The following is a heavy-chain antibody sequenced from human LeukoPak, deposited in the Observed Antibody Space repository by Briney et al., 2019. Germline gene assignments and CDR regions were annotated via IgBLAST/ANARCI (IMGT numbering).Heavy chain of an antibody. V-gene: IGHV4-39*01. CDR1: GGSISSTASY. Sequence: SETLSLTCAVSGGSISSTASYWGWIRQPPGKGLEWIGRIYYSGSTFYNPSLKSRVTISVDTSKNQLSLRLSSVTAADTAVYYCARHGSTDYFDYWGQGTLVTVSS. J-gene: IGHJ4*02. CDR3: ARHGSTDYFDY. D-gene: IGHD2-2*03. CDR2: IYYSGST.